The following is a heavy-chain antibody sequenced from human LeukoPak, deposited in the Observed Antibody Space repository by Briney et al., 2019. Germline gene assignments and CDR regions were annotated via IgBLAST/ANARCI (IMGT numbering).Heavy chain of an antibody. CDR3: ARQLSNDGDYVGALDS. CDR1: GASIISDDSY. V-gene: IGHV4-30-4*01. J-gene: IGHJ4*02. CDR2: IYYSGST. D-gene: IGHD4-17*01. Sequence: SQTLSLTCTASGASIISDDSYWSWIRHPPGKGLEWISNIYYSGSTYYNPSLESRVTISVDTSKNHFSLKLGSVTAADTAVYYCARQLSNDGDYVGALDSWGQGTLVTVSS.